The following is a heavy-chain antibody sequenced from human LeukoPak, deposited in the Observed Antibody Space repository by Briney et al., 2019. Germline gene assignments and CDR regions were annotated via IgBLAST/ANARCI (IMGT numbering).Heavy chain of an antibody. Sequence: PGGSLRLSCAASGFTFSSYGMSWVRQAPGKGLEWVSGISGSGGSTYYADSVKGRFTISRDNSKNTLYLQMNSLRAEDTVVYYCAKAVSCSSTSCYRSYGMDVWGQGTTVTVSS. J-gene: IGHJ6*02. CDR2: ISGSGGST. CDR1: GFTFSSYG. V-gene: IGHV3-23*01. CDR3: AKAVSCSSTSCYRSYGMDV. D-gene: IGHD2-2*02.